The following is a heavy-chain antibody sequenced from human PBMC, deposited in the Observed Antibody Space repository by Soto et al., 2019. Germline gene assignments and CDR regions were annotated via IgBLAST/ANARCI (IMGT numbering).Heavy chain of an antibody. J-gene: IGHJ4*02. V-gene: IGHV3-33*01. CDR2: IWYDGSNK. Sequence: VQLVESGGGVVQPGRSLRLSCAASGFTFSSYGMHWVRQAPGKGLEWVAVIWYDGSNKYYADSVKGRFTISRDNSKNTLYLQMNSLRAEDTAVYYCARGKDTAMVRLDYWGQGTLVTVSS. D-gene: IGHD5-18*01. CDR3: ARGKDTAMVRLDY. CDR1: GFTFSSYG.